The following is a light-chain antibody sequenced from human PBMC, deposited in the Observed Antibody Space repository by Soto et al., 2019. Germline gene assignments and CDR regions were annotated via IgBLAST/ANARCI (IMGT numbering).Light chain of an antibody. CDR3: QQYKSFSPYT. V-gene: IGKV1-5*01. Sequence: DIQMTQSPSTLSAFVGDRVTITCRASQNVGTWLAWYQQKPGKAPKLLIFDASTLDRGVPSRFSGSGSGTQFTLTISSLQPDDFAPYFCQQYKSFSPYTFGQGTKLDLK. CDR2: DAS. J-gene: IGKJ2*01. CDR1: QNVGTW.